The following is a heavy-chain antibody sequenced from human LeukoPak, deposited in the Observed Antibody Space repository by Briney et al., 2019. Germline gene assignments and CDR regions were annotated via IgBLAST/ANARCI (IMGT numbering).Heavy chain of an antibody. CDR3: ARLTAFGYGAFDS. J-gene: IGHJ4*02. D-gene: IGHD2-21*02. Sequence: SETLSLTCTVSAGSINSYYWSWIRQPPGRGLEWLGYIDYSGSTFYTTSLKSRVTISVDTSRNQFSLRLSSLTASDTAVYYCARLTAFGYGAFDSWGQGTLVTVSS. CDR1: AGSINSYY. CDR2: IDYSGST. V-gene: IGHV4-59*08.